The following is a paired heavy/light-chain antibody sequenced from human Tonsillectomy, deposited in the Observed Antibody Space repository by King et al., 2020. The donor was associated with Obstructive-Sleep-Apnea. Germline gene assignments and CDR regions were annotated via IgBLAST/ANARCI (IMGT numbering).Light chain of an antibody. CDR3: AAWDDSLNGV. J-gene: IGLJ3*02. V-gene: IGLV1-44*01. Sequence: QSVLTQPPSASGTPGQRVTISCSGGSSNIGSNTVTWYQQLPGTAPKLLIYSNDQRPSGVPDRFSGSKSGTSASLAISGLQSEDEAGYYCAAWDDSLNGVFGGGTKLTVL. CDR2: SND. CDR1: SSNIGSNT.
Heavy chain of an antibody. Sequence: QLQLQESGPGLVKPSETLSLTCSVSGGSISSSSYYWGWIRQPPGKGLEWIGSIYYTGNTYYNPSLKSRVTISLDTSKNQFSLKLSSVTAADTAVYYCARDFTMFGVVILGDRKNWFDPWGQGTLVTVSS. V-gene: IGHV4-39*07. CDR3: ARDFTMFGVVILGDRKNWFDP. D-gene: IGHD3-3*01. CDR2: IYYTGNT. J-gene: IGHJ5*02. CDR1: GGSISSSSYY.